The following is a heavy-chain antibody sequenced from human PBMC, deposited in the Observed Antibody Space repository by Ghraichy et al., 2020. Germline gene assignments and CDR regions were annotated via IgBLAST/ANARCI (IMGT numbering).Heavy chain of an antibody. CDR2: INSDGSST. CDR3: AREKFDP. Sequence: GGSLRLSCAASGFTFSNYWMHWVRQAPGKGLVWVSRINSDGSSTDYADSVKGRFTISRDNAKKTLYLQMNSLRDEDTAVYYCAREKFDPWAREPWSPSPQ. CDR1: GFTFSNYW. V-gene: IGHV3-74*01. J-gene: IGHJ5*02.